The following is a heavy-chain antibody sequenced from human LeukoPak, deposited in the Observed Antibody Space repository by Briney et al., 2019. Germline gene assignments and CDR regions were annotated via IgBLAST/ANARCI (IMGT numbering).Heavy chain of an antibody. CDR2: IYYSGST. J-gene: IGHJ4*02. Sequence: SETLSLTCTVSGGSISSSSYYWGWIRQPPGKGLEWIGSIYYSGSTYYNPSLKSRVTISVDTSKNQFSLKLSSVTAADTAVYYCARGRNYYGSGRRDYWGQGTLVTVSS. CDR3: ARGRNYYGSGRRDY. V-gene: IGHV4-39*07. D-gene: IGHD3-10*01. CDR1: GGSISSSSYY.